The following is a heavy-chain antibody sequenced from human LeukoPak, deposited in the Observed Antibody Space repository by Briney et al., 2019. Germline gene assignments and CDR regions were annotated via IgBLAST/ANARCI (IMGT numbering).Heavy chain of an antibody. J-gene: IGHJ6*02. D-gene: IGHD5-24*01. CDR3: ARDQKATWSSRPYYYGMDV. V-gene: IGHV1-3*01. Sequence: VTVSXKASGXTFTSYAMHWVRQAPGQRLEWMGWINAGNGNTKYSQKFQGRVTITRDTSASTAYMELSSLRSEDTAVYYCARDQKATWSSRPYYYGMDVWGQGTTVTVSS. CDR2: INAGNGNT. CDR1: GXTFTSYA.